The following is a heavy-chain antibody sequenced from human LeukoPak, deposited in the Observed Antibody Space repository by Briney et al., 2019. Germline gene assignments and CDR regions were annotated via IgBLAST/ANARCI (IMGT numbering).Heavy chain of an antibody. CDR3: ANLLNGDGSDY. J-gene: IGHJ4*02. D-gene: IGHD4-17*01. V-gene: IGHV3-33*06. CDR1: GFTFSSYG. CDR2: IYYDGSNK. Sequence: GGPLRLSCAASGFTFSSYGMHWVRQAPGKGLEWVALIYYDGSNKYYADSVKGRFTIYRDNSKNTLYLQMNSLRAEDTAVYYCANLLNGDGSDYWGQGTLVTVSS.